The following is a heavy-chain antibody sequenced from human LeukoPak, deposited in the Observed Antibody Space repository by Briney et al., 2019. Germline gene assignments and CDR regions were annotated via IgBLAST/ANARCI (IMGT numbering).Heavy chain of an antibody. J-gene: IGHJ5*02. D-gene: IGHD3-10*02. V-gene: IGHV3-30*02. CDR3: ATCVRAASLPPVDP. Sequence: GGSLRLSCAASGFTFSSYGMHWVRQAPGKGLEGVAFIRYDGSNKYYADSVKGRFTISRDNSKNTLYLQMNSLRAEDTAEYCCATCVRAASLPPVDPWGQGTLVTVSS. CDR1: GFTFSSYG. CDR2: IRYDGSNK.